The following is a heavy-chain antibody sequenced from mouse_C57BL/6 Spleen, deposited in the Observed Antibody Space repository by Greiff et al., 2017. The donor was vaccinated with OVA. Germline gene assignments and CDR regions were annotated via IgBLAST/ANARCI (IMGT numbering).Heavy chain of an antibody. CDR1: GYSFTGYF. J-gene: IGHJ2*01. CDR3: ARRYYGNYDYFDY. CDR2: INPYNGDT. Sequence: EVQLQQSGPELVKPGDSVKISCKASGYSFTGYFMNWVMQSHGKSLEWIGRINPYNGDTFYNQKFKGKATLTVDKSSSTAHMELRSLTSEDSAVYYCARRYYGNYDYFDYWGQGTTLTVSS. V-gene: IGHV1-20*01. D-gene: IGHD2-1*01.